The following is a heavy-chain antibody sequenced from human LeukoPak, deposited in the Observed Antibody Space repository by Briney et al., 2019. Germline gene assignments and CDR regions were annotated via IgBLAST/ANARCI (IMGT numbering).Heavy chain of an antibody. CDR2: IIPILGIA. J-gene: IGHJ3*02. V-gene: IGHV1-69*04. CDR3: ARAVYDSSGPGAFDI. CDR1: GGTFSSYA. Sequence: GSSVKVSCKASGGTFSSYAISWVRQAPGQGLEWMGRIIPILGIANYAQKFQGRVTITADKSTSTAYMELSSLRSEDTAVYYCARAVYDSSGPGAFDIWGQGTMATVSS. D-gene: IGHD3-22*01.